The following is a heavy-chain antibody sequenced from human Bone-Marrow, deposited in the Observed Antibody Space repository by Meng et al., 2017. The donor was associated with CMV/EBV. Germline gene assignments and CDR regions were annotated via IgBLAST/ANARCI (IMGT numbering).Heavy chain of an antibody. V-gene: IGHV1-18*01. D-gene: IGHD3-3*01. CDR2: ISVYNGNT. Sequence: ASVKVSCKASGYTFTSYGISWVRQAPGQGLEWMGWISVYNGNTKYAQKFQGRVTTTTDTSTSTAYMELRSLRSDDTAVYYCARDSSDYDFWSGNYYFDYWGQGTLVTVSS. J-gene: IGHJ4*02. CDR1: GYTFTSYG. CDR3: ARDSSDYDFWSGNYYFDY.